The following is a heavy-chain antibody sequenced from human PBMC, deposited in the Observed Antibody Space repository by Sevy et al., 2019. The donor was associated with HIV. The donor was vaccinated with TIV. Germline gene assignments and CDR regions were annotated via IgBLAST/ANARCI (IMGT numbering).Heavy chain of an antibody. J-gene: IGHJ6*03. CDR1: GGSISSSSYY. D-gene: IGHD6-6*01. Sequence: SDTLSLTCTVSGGSISSSSYYWGWIRQPPGKGLEWIGSIYYSGSTYYNPSLKSRVTISVDTSKNQFSLKLSSVTAADTAVYYCARLTRAARDYYYYYMDVWGKGTTVTVSS. V-gene: IGHV4-39*01. CDR3: ARLTRAARDYYYYYMDV. CDR2: IYYSGST.